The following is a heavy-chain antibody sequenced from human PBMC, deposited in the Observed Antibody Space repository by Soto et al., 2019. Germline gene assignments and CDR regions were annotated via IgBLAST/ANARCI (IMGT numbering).Heavy chain of an antibody. J-gene: IGHJ6*02. D-gene: IGHD6-6*01. CDR2: INASFGTA. V-gene: IGHV1-69*13. Sequence: SSVKVSCKASGYTFPSYAMPCVRQAPGQPLEWMGGINASFGTANYAQKFQGRVTITADESTSTAYMELSSLRSEDTAVYYCAREIAARPGYYHYGMYVWGQGTTVSVSS. CDR3: AREIAARPGYYHYGMYV. CDR1: GYTFPSYA.